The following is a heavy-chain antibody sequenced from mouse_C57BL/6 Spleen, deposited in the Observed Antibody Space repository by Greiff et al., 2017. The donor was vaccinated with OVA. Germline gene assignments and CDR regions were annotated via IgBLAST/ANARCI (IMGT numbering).Heavy chain of an antibody. V-gene: IGHV1-19*01. CDR1: GYTFTDYY. Sequence: VQLQQSGPVLVKPGASVKMSCKASGYTFTDYYMNWVKQSHGKSLEWIGVINPYNGGTSYNQKFKGKATLTVDKSSSTAYMELNSLTSEDSAVYYCARSGNYDGGFAYWGQGTLVTVSA. CDR2: INPYNGGT. D-gene: IGHD2-4*01. CDR3: ARSGNYDGGFAY. J-gene: IGHJ3*01.